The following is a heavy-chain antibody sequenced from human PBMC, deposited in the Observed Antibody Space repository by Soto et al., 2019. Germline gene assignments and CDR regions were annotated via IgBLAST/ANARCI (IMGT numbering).Heavy chain of an antibody. CDR3: AKGDFDYFDY. Sequence: QVQLVESGGGVVQPGRSLRLSCATSGFSCSGYGMHWVRQAPGKGPEWVALMSYDGDDEYYADSVKGRFTICRDNSKNTLYLQMTSLRAEDTAVYYCAKGDFDYFDYWGQEALVTVCS. J-gene: IGHJ4*02. V-gene: IGHV3-30*18. D-gene: IGHD2-21*01. CDR1: GFSCSGYG. CDR2: MSYDGDDE.